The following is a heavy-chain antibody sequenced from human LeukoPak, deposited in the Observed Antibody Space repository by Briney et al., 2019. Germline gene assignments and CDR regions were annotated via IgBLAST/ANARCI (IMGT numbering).Heavy chain of an antibody. J-gene: IGHJ4*02. CDR2: ISWNSGYI. Sequence: PGGSLRLSCAASGFTFDNYAMHWVRQAPGKGLEWLSIISWNSGYIGYADSVKGRFTISRDNAKKSLDLQMNSLRAEDTAFYYCAKVRGTYSRDYFFDYWGQGTLVTVSS. CDR1: GFTFDNYA. D-gene: IGHD6-13*01. CDR3: AKVRGTYSRDYFFDY. V-gene: IGHV3-9*01.